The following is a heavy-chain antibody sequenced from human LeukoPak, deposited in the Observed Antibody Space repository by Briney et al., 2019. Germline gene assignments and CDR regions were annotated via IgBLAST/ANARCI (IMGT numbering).Heavy chain of an antibody. CDR2: ISAYNGNT. J-gene: IGHJ4*02. CDR3: ARRLLWFGELSLFDY. Sequence: ASVKVSCKASGYTFTSYGISWVRQAPGQGLEWIGSISAYNGNTNYAQKLQGRVTMTTDTSTSTAYMELRSLRSDDTAVYYCARRLLWFGELSLFDYWGQGTLVTVSS. D-gene: IGHD3-10*01. CDR1: GYTFTSYG. V-gene: IGHV1-18*04.